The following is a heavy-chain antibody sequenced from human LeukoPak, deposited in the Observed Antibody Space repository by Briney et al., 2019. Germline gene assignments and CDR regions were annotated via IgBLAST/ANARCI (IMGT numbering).Heavy chain of an antibody. V-gene: IGHV4-39*01. CDR2: IYYSGST. Sequence: SETLSLTCTVSGGSISSSSYYWGWIRQPPGKGLEWIGSIYYSGSTYYNPSLKSRVTISVDTSKNQFSLKLSSVTAADTAVYYCASYYYDSSDAFDIWGQGTMVTVSS. CDR3: ASYYYDSSDAFDI. CDR1: GGSISSSSYY. D-gene: IGHD3-22*01. J-gene: IGHJ3*02.